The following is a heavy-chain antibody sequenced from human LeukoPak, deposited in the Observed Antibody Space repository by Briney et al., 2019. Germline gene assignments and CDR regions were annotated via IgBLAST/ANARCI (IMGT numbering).Heavy chain of an antibody. Sequence: GESLKISCKGSGYSFTNFWIAWVRQMPGKGLEWMGIIYPDDSDTRYSPSFQGQVTISADKPISTAYLQWSSLKASDTAVYYCARLYDSSSYYHDYWGQGTLVTVSS. V-gene: IGHV5-51*04. CDR3: ARLYDSSSYYHDY. CDR2: IYPDDSDT. CDR1: GYSFTNFW. D-gene: IGHD3-22*01. J-gene: IGHJ4*02.